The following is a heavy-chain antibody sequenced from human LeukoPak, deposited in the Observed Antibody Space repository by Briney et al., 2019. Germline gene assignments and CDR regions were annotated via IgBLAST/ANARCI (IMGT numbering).Heavy chain of an antibody. CDR3: ARDYVGMPTIRDFGY. D-gene: IGHD5-24*01. Sequence: GASVKVSCKASGYTFTSYGFSWVRQAPGQGLEWMGWISAYNGDTSYAQKFQGRVTMTTDTSTSTVYMELRSLRSGDTAVYYCARDYVGMPTIRDFGYWGQGTLVTVSS. J-gene: IGHJ4*02. CDR2: ISAYNGDT. CDR1: GYTFTSYG. V-gene: IGHV1-18*01.